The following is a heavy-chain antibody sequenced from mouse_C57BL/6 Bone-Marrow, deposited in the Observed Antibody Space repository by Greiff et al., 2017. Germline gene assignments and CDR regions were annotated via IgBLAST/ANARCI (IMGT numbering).Heavy chain of an antibody. CDR2: IYPGDGDT. D-gene: IGHD1-1*01. J-gene: IGHJ3*01. V-gene: IGHV1-82*01. Sequence: VQLQQSGPELVKPGASVKISCKASGYAFSSSWMNWVKQRPGKGLEWIGRIYPGDGDTNYNGKFKGKATLTADKSSSTAYMQLSSLTSEDSAVYFCARREHYYGSSSAWFAYWGQGTLVTVSA. CDR1: GYAFSSSW. CDR3: ARREHYYGSSSAWFAY.